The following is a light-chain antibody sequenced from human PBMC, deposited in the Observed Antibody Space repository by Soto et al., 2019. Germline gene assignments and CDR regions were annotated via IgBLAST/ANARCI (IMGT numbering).Light chain of an antibody. CDR1: SSDVGRYNY. J-gene: IGLJ2*01. Sequence: QPALTQPLSASGSPGQSVAVSCTGSSSDVGRYNYVSWYQQHPGKAPKLIIYEVGKRPSGIPDRSSGSKSGNTASLTVSGLQAEDEADYYCSSYAGSNKDVVFGGGTKLTVL. V-gene: IGLV2-8*01. CDR2: EVG. CDR3: SSYAGSNKDVV.